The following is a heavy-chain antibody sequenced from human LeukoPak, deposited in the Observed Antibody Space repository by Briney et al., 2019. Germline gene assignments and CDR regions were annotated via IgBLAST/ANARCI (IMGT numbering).Heavy chain of an antibody. J-gene: IGHJ4*02. CDR1: GFTFSSYA. V-gene: IGHV3-23*01. Sequence: GGSLRLSCAASGFTFSSYAMSWVRQAPGKGLEWVSAISGSGGSTYYADSVKGRFTISRDNSKNTLYLQMNSLRAEDTAVYYCAKPRPTDYYDSKCYWGFFYYWGQGNLVTVSS. CDR3: AKPRPTDYYDSKCYWGFFYY. D-gene: IGHD3-22*01. CDR2: ISGSGGST.